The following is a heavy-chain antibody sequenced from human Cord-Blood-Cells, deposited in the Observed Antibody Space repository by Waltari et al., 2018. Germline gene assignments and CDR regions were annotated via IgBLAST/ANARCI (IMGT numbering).Heavy chain of an antibody. V-gene: IGHV4-34*01. CDR3: ASDYYCSGSYDY. D-gene: IGHD3-10*01. J-gene: IGHJ4*02. CDR1: GGSFSGYY. CDR2: INHRGST. Sequence: QVQLQQWGAGLLKSSETLSLPCAVYGGSFSGYYWSWIRQPPGKGLEWIGEINHRGSTNYNPSHKSRVTISVDTSKNQFSLRLSSVTAADTAVYYCASDYYCSGSYDYWGQGTLVTVSS.